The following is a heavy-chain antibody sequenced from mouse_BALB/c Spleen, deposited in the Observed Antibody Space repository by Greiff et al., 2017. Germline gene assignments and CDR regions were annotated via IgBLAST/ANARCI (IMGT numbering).Heavy chain of an antibody. D-gene: IGHD1-2*01. J-gene: IGHJ4*01. V-gene: IGHV1-4*02. CDR2: INPSSGYT. CDR3: ARTLRLLDAMDY. CDR1: GYTFTSYT. Sequence: VQLQQSAAELARPGASVKMSCKASGYTFTSYTMHWVKQRPGQVLEWIGYINPSSGYTEYNQKFKDKTTLTADKSSSTAYMQLSSLTSEDSAVFYCARTLRLLDAMDYWGQGTSVTVSS.